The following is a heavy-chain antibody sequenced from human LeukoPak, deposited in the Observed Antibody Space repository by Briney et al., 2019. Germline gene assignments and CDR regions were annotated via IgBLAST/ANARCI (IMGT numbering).Heavy chain of an antibody. CDR3: AKSYSNYPPYFDY. V-gene: IGHV4-34*01. CDR2: INHSGST. D-gene: IGHD4-11*01. J-gene: IGHJ4*02. Sequence: SETLSLTCAVYGGSFSGYYWSWIRQPPGKGLEWIGEINHSGSTNYNPSLKSRVTISVDTSKNQFSLQLSSVTAADTAVYYCAKSYSNYPPYFDYWGQGTLVTVPS. CDR1: GGSFSGYY.